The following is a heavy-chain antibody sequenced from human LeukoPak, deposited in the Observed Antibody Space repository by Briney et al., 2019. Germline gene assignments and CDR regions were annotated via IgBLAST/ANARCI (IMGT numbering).Heavy chain of an antibody. J-gene: IGHJ4*02. CDR1: GGSISNYY. CDR2: IYARGNT. D-gene: IGHD3-22*01. CDR3: ARGGWNKFDY. V-gene: IGHV4-4*07. Sequence: PSETLSLTCTVSGGSISNYYWSWIRQPAGKGLEWIGLIYARGNTNYNPSLKSRVTMSIDTSKNQFSLKLSSVTAADTAVYYCARGGWNKFDYWGQGTLVTVSS.